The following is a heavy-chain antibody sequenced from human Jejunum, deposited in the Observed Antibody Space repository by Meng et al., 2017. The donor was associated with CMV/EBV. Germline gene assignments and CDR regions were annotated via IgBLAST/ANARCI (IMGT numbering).Heavy chain of an antibody. V-gene: IGHV3-66*02. CDR1: FTVSRDY. CDR3: ANGHPGGPYALWAFDI. CDR2: IYVGKST. D-gene: IGHD2-21*01. Sequence: FTVSRDYMTWVRQAPGKGLEWVSIIYVGKSTYYADSVKGRFSVSRDKSKNTLYLQMNSLRPEDTAVYYCANGHPGGPYALWAFDIWGQGTMVTVSS. J-gene: IGHJ3*02.